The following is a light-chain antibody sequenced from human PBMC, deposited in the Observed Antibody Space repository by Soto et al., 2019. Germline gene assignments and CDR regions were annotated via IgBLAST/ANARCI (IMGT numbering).Light chain of an antibody. CDR1: SSNIGSNS. CDR3: ASWDNSLNGLV. Sequence: QAVLTQPPSASGTPGQRVTISCSGSSSNIGSNSVNWYQQVPGTAPKVVIYDNHQRPSGVPDRFSGSKSGTSASLGISGLQPEDEADYYCASWDNSLNGLVFGGGTKVTVL. J-gene: IGLJ3*02. V-gene: IGLV1-44*01. CDR2: DNH.